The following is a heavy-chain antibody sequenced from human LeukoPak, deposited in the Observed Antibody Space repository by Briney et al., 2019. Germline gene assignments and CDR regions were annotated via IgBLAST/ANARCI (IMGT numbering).Heavy chain of an antibody. CDR3: ARASSKQLAGYLPDGFDI. Sequence: PGGSLRLSCAASGFTFSSYSMNWVRHAPGKGLEGVSSISSSGTYVYYADSVKGRFTISRDNAKNSLSLQMNSLRADDAAVYYCARASSKQLAGYLPDGFDIWGQGTMVTVSS. D-gene: IGHD3-9*01. V-gene: IGHV3-21*01. CDR1: GFTFSSYS. CDR2: ISSSGTYV. J-gene: IGHJ3*02.